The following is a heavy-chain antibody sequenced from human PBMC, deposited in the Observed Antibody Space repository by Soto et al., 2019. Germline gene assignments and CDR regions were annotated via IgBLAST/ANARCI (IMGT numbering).Heavy chain of an antibody. CDR3: ARGRTYYDFWSGSNWFDP. D-gene: IGHD3-3*01. V-gene: IGHV1-3*01. CDR2: INAGNGNT. Sequence: GASVKVSCKASGYTFTSYAMHWVRQAPGQRLEWMGWINAGNGNTKYSQKFQGRVTITRDTSASTAYMELSSLRSEDTAVYYCARGRTYYDFWSGSNWFDPWGQGTLVTVSS. J-gene: IGHJ5*02. CDR1: GYTFTSYA.